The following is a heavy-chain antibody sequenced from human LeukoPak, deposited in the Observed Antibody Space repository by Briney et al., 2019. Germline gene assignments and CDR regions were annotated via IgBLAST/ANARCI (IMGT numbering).Heavy chain of an antibody. J-gene: IGHJ4*02. CDR2: IFYSGST. Sequence: PSGTLSLTCTVSGGSISSSSYYWGWIRQPPGKGLEWIANIFYSGSTYYNPSLKSRVTISVDTSKNQFSLKLSSVTAADTAVYYCARGVAVAGLDYWGQGTLVTVSS. V-gene: IGHV4-39*07. CDR3: ARGVAVAGLDY. D-gene: IGHD6-19*01. CDR1: GGSISSSSYY.